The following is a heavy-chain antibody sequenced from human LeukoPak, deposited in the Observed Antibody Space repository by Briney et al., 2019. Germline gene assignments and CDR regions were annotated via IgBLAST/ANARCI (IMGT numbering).Heavy chain of an antibody. CDR2: IKQDGSEK. CDR1: GFSFSSYW. Sequence: GGSLRLSCAASGFSFSSYWMSWVRQAPGKGLEWVAYIKQDGSEKYYVGSVKGRFTISRDNAKNSLYLQMNSLRAEDTAVYYCARDPKNYYDSSGTSYYYYGMDVWGQGTTVTVSS. CDR3: ARDPKNYYDSSGTSYYYYGMDV. J-gene: IGHJ6*02. D-gene: IGHD3-22*01. V-gene: IGHV3-7*03.